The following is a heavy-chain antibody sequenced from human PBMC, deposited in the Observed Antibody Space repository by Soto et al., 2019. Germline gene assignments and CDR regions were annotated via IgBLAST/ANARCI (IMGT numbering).Heavy chain of an antibody. D-gene: IGHD6-25*01. Sequence: LSPTCALYGGSFSDSSWTWIRQPPGKGLEWIGEINHSGSTTYAQKFQGRVTMTRDTSTSTVYMELTSLTSEDTAVYYCARTFSDGLPSDYWGQGTLVTVSS. V-gene: IGHV4-34*10. CDR2: INHSGST. CDR3: ARTFSDGLPSDY. J-gene: IGHJ4*02. CDR1: GGSFSDSS.